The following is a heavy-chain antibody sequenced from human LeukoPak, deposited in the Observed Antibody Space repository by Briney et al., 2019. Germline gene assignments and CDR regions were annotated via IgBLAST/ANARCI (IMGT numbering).Heavy chain of an antibody. D-gene: IGHD3-22*01. V-gene: IGHV3-53*01. CDR1: GFPVSSNY. CDR3: ARDFGSSGYYYN. J-gene: IGHJ4*02. Sequence: PGGSLRLSCAASGFPVSSNYMRWVRPAPGKGLAWVSVIYSGGSTYYADSVKGRFTISRDNSKNTLYLQMNSLRAEDTAVYYCARDFGSSGYYYNWGQGTPVTVSS. CDR2: IYSGGST.